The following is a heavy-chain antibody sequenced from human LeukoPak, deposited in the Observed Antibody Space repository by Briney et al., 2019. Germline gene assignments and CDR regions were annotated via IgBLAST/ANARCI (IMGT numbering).Heavy chain of an antibody. CDR1: GFTFSSYA. J-gene: IGHJ4*02. CDR2: ITSGSTT. Sequence: GGSLRLSCAASGFTFSSYAMTWVRQAPGKGLEWVSTITSGSTTYYADSVKGRFTISRDNAKNSLYLQMNSLRAEDTAVYYCARDPGRLGYCSSTSCYVLDYWGQGTLVTVSS. D-gene: IGHD2-2*01. CDR3: ARDPGRLGYCSSTSCYVLDY. V-gene: IGHV3-69-1*01.